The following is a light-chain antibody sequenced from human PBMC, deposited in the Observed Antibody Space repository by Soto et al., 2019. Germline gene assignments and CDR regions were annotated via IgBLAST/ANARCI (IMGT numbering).Light chain of an antibody. Sequence: DIVMTQSPDSLAVSLGERATINCKSSQSALSSSNNKNYLAWYQQKPGQPPKLLIYWASTRESGVPDRFSGSGSGTDFTLTISSLQAEDVAVYYCQQYFITPITFGQGTRLEIE. CDR3: QQYFITPIT. CDR1: QSALSSSNNKNY. V-gene: IGKV4-1*01. J-gene: IGKJ5*01. CDR2: WAS.